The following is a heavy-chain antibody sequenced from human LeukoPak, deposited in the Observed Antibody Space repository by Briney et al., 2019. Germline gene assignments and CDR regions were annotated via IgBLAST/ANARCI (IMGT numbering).Heavy chain of an antibody. V-gene: IGHV3-21*01. CDR1: GFTFSSYS. Sequence: PGGSLRLSCAASGFTFSSYSMNWVRQAPGKGLEWVSSISSSSSYIYYADSVKGRFIISRDTANNSLYLQMNSLRAEHTAVYYCASLYIVAIHWGQGTLVTVSS. CDR3: ASLYIVAIH. CDR2: ISSSSSYI. J-gene: IGHJ4*02. D-gene: IGHD5-12*01.